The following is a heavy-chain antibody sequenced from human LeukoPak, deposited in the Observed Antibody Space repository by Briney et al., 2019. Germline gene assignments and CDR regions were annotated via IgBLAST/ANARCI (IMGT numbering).Heavy chain of an antibody. J-gene: IGHJ6*03. V-gene: IGHV3-11*04. Sequence: PGGSLRLSCAASGFTFSDYYMSWIRQAPGKGLEWVSYISSSGSTIYYAGSVKGRFTISRDNAKNSLYLQMNSLRAEDTAVYYCAGDCSSTSCYAGYYYMDVWGQGTTVTVSS. CDR2: ISSSGSTI. CDR1: GFTFSDYY. D-gene: IGHD2-2*01. CDR3: AGDCSSTSCYAGYYYMDV.